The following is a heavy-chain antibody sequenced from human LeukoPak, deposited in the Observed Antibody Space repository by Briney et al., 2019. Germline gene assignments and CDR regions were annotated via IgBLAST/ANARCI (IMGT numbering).Heavy chain of an antibody. V-gene: IGHV1-69*05. CDR2: IIPISGTS. CDR1: GGTFSNCA. D-gene: IGHD3-22*01. J-gene: IGHJ3*02. Sequence: SVKVSCKASGGTFSNCAISWVRQAPGQGLEWMGGIIPISGTSNYAQNFQGRLPMHTDGSTNTAYMELSSLRSEDAAMYYCARGNYYDSSGPFDIWGEGTMDTVSS. CDR3: ARGNYYDSSGPFDI.